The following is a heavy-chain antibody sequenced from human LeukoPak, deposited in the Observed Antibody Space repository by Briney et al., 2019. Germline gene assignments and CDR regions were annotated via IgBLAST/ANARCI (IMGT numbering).Heavy chain of an antibody. J-gene: IGHJ4*02. CDR2: INPNSGDT. CDR3: ARTENR. CDR1: GYTFTGYY. D-gene: IGHD2/OR15-2a*01. V-gene: IGHV1-2*06. Sequence: PGESLKISCKGSGYTFTGYYLHWVRQAPGQGLEWMGRINPNSGDTNYAQKFQGRVTMTRDTSISTAYMELSGLTSDDTAVYYCARTENRWGQGTLVTVSS.